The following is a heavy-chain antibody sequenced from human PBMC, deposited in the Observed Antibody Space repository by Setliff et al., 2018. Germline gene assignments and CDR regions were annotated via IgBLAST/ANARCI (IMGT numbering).Heavy chain of an antibody. CDR3: ARGGMAAAGRKGAFEY. CDR1: GYTFTAYY. J-gene: IGHJ4*02. CDR2: VHTGGGSA. Sequence: GASVKVSCKASGYTFTAYYMRWVRQAPGQGLEWMGIVHTGGGSASYAQKFQGRVTMTSDTSTSTVYMEVNSVRSDDTAIYYCARGGMAAAGRKGAFEYWGQGSQVTVSS. V-gene: IGHV1-46*01. D-gene: IGHD6-13*01.